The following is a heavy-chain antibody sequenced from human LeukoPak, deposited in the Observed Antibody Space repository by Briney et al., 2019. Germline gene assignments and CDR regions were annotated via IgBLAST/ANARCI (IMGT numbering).Heavy chain of an antibody. V-gene: IGHV4-38-2*02. CDR3: ARADSSGYYTDY. Sequence: PSETLSLTCTVSGYSISTGYYWGWIRQPPGKGLEWIGSIYHSGSTYYNPSLKSRVTISVDTSKNQFSLKLSSVTAADTAVYYCARADSSGYYTDYWGQGTLVTVSS. CDR2: IYHSGST. D-gene: IGHD3-22*01. J-gene: IGHJ4*02. CDR1: GYSISTGYY.